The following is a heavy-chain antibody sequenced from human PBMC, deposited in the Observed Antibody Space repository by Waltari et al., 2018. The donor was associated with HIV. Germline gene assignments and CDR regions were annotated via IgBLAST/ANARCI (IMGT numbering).Heavy chain of an antibody. V-gene: IGHV3-30-3*01. CDR2: TSNDGSNK. CDR3: ARVSTSGWSLPTDY. J-gene: IGHJ4*02. CDR1: GFTFSTYY. Sequence: QVQLVESGGGVVQPGRSLRLSCAASGFTFSTYYMHWVRQVPGKGQEWVAVTSNDGSNKYYADAVKGRFTISRDNSKNTLYLEMNSLRTEDTAVYYCARVSTSGWSLPTDYWGQGTLVTVSS. D-gene: IGHD6-19*01.